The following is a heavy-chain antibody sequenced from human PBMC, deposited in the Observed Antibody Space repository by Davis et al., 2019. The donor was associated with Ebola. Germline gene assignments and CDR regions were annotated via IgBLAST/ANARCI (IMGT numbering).Heavy chain of an antibody. CDR2: INHSGST. CDR1: GGSFSGYY. Sequence: GSLRLSCAVYGGSFSGYYWSWIRQPPGKGLEWIGEINHSGSTNYNPSLKSRVTISVDTSKNQFSLKLSSVTAADTAVYYCARGRSKLVYWGQGTLVTVSS. J-gene: IGHJ4*02. V-gene: IGHV4-34*01. CDR3: ARGRSKLVY.